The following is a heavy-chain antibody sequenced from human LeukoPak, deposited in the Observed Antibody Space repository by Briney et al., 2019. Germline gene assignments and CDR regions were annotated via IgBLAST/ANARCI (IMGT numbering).Heavy chain of an antibody. Sequence: SETLSLTCTVSGGSISSYYWSWIRQPPGKGLEWIGYIYYSGSTNYNPSLKSRVTISVDTSKNQFSLKLSSVTAADTAVYYCARREGSSGTFDYWGQGTLVTVSS. CDR2: IYYSGST. CDR3: ARREGSSGTFDY. J-gene: IGHJ4*02. D-gene: IGHD3-22*01. CDR1: GGSISSYY. V-gene: IGHV4-59*01.